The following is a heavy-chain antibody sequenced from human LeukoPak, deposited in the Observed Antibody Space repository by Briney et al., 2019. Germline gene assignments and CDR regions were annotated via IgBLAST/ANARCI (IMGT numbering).Heavy chain of an antibody. CDR3: ARDRGVSSSWYGDY. CDR2: ISSSSSYI. V-gene: IGHV3-21*01. CDR1: GFTFSSYS. Sequence: GGSLILSCSASGFTFSSYSMNCVRQAPGKGREWVSSISSSSSYIYYADSVKGRFTVSRDIAKNSLYLQMNSLRAEDTAVYYCARDRGVSSSWYGDYWGQGTLVSVSS. D-gene: IGHD6-13*01. J-gene: IGHJ4*02.